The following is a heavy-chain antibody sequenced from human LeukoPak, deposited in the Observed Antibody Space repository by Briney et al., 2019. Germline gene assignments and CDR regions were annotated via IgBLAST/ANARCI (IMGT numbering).Heavy chain of an antibody. CDR3: AGYHLAI. Sequence: SETLSLTCAVYGGSFSGYYWSWIRQPPGKGLEWIGYIYYSGSTNYNPSLKSRVTISVDTSKNQFSLKLSSVTAADTAVYYCAGYHLAIWGQGTMVTVSS. V-gene: IGHV4-59*01. CDR2: IYYSGST. D-gene: IGHD2-2*01. J-gene: IGHJ3*02. CDR1: GGSFSGYY.